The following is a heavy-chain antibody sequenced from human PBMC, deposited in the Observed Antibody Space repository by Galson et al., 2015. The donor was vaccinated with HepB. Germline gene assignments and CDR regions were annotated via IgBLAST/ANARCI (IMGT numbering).Heavy chain of an antibody. J-gene: IGHJ5*02. V-gene: IGHV3-11*06. Sequence: SLRLSCAASGFTFSDYYMSWIRQAPGKGLEWVSYISSSSSYTNYADSVKGRFTISRDNAKNSLYLQMNSLRAEDTAVYYCARDRGITFGGVIGPGRNWFDPWGQGTLVTVSS. CDR3: ARDRGITFGGVIGPGRNWFDP. CDR1: GFTFSDYY. CDR2: ISSSSSYT. D-gene: IGHD3-16*02.